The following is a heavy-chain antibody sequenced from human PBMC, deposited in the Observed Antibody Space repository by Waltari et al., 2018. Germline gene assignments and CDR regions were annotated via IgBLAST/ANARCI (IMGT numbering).Heavy chain of an antibody. J-gene: IGHJ4*02. CDR3: TGGAVTGTDF. CDR2: IRSKPNNYAT. Sequence: EVQVVASGGGLVQPGGYLNSSCATSGFTFTGSTIHWGRQTSGKGLEWIGRIRSKPNNYATRYTASVEGRFTIARDDSENTAYLQMSSLMTEDTAVYYCTGGAVTGTDFWGQGTLVTVSS. CDR1: GFTFTGST. V-gene: IGHV3-73*01. D-gene: IGHD6-13*01.